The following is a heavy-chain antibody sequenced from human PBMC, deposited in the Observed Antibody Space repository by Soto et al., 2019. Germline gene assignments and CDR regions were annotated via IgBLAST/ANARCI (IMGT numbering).Heavy chain of an antibody. CDR1: GGSISSYY. J-gene: IGHJ4*02. CDR2: SYHSGST. V-gene: IGHV4-59*01. D-gene: IGHD5-18*01. Sequence: SATLSLTCTVSGGSISSYYWNCIRQPPGKGLEWIGYSYHSGSTNYNPSLKSRVTISVDTSKNQFSLKLSSVPAADTAVYYGGRGDRAMAHFLEYWVQGTLVTVPS. CDR3: GRGDRAMAHFLEY.